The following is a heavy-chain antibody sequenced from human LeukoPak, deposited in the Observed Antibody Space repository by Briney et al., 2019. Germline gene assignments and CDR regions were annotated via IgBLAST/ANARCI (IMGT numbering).Heavy chain of an antibody. CDR1: GGTFSSYA. CDR2: IIPIFGTA. J-gene: IGHJ4*02. Sequence: ASVKVSCKASGGTFSSYAISWVRQAPGQGLEWMGGIIPIFGTANYAQKSQGRVTITADKSTSTAYMELSSLRSEDTAVYYCALWFGELSSDYWGQGTLVTVSS. D-gene: IGHD3-10*01. CDR3: ALWFGELSSDY. V-gene: IGHV1-69*06.